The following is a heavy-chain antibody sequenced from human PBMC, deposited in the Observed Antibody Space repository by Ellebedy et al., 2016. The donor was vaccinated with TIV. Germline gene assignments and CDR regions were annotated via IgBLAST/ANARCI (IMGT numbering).Heavy chain of an antibody. CDR2: ISGGGETT. V-gene: IGHV3-23*01. D-gene: IGHD2-15*01. CDR3: AKLAGVHPWYFDY. CDR1: GFTFSSYA. J-gene: IGHJ4*02. Sequence: GESLKISCAASGFTFSSYAMNWIRQAPGKGLEWVSVISGGGETTSYADSVKGRFTISRDNSKNMLFLQMNSLRAEDTALYYCAKLAGVHPWYFDYWGQGTLVTVSS.